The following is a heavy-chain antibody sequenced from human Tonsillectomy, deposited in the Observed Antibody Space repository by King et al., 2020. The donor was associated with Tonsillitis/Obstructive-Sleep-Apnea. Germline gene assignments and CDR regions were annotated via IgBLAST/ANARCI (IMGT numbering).Heavy chain of an antibody. CDR1: GFTFGDYA. CDR3: TREYSGYA. D-gene: IGHD5-12*01. V-gene: IGHV3-49*05. Sequence: VQLVESGGGLVKPGRSLRLSCAASGFTFGDYAMSWFRQAPGKGLEWVGFIRTTAAGWATAYAASVIGRLTISRDDSKSIAYLQMNSLKTEDTAVYYCTREYSGYAWGQGTLVTVSS. CDR2: IRTTAAGWAT. J-gene: IGHJ4*02.